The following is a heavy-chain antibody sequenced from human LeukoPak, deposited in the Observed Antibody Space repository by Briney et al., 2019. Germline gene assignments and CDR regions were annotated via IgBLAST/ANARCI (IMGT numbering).Heavy chain of an antibody. CDR2: ISSSGSTI. J-gene: IGHJ4*02. V-gene: IGHV3-48*04. CDR3: ARVEYYYGSGSYFSFDY. CDR1: GFTFSSYG. D-gene: IGHD3-10*01. Sequence: GGSLRLSCAASGFTFSSYGMHWVRQAPGKGLEWVSYISSSGSTIYYADSVKGRFTISRDNAKNSLYLQMNSLRAEDTAVYYCARVEYYYGSGSYFSFDYWGQGTLVTVSS.